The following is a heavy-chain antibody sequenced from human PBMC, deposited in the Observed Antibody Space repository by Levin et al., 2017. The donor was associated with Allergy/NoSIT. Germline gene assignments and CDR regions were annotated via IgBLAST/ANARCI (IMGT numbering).Heavy chain of an antibody. D-gene: IGHD6-19*01. V-gene: IGHV4-59*01. CDR3: TREAVADAFDI. CDR1: GGSMSYYY. Sequence: PSETLSLTCTVSGGSMSYYYWSWIRQPPGKGLECIGYVYYTGRTTYNPSFKSRVTISVDTSKNQFSLNLSSVTAADTAKYYCTREAVADAFDIWGQGTMVTVSS. J-gene: IGHJ3*02. CDR2: VYYTGRT.